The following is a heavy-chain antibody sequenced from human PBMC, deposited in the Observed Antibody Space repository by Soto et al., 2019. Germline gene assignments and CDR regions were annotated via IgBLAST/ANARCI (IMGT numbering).Heavy chain of an antibody. D-gene: IGHD3-16*01. CDR1: GGSISNYY. CDR3: ASGGTWFDP. Sequence: TLSLTCNVSGGSISNYYWTWVRQSPEKGLEWIGYMYYNGNINYNPSLKSRVTISIDTSKNQVSLTRKSVTAADTAVYDCASGGTWFDPLGQGVLVTVSS. J-gene: IGHJ5*02. CDR2: MYYNGNI. V-gene: IGHV4-59*01.